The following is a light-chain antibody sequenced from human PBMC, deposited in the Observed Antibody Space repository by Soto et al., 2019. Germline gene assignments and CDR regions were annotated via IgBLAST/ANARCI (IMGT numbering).Light chain of an antibody. V-gene: IGKV1-5*03. Sequence: DIQMTQSPSTLSASVGDRVTITCRASQSMSNWLAWYQQKPGKAPKLLIYKASSLESGVPSRFSGSGSGTEFTLTISSLQPDEFATYYCQQYNSFPFTFGPGTKVDIK. J-gene: IGKJ3*01. CDR2: KAS. CDR1: QSMSNW. CDR3: QQYNSFPFT.